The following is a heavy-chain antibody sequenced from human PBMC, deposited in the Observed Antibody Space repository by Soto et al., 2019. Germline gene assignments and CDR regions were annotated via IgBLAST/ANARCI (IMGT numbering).Heavy chain of an antibody. CDR2: IDPSDSYT. CDR3: ARLGRNYVFSLDS. J-gene: IGHJ5*01. CDR1: GYSFTSYW. V-gene: IGHV5-10-1*01. Sequence: PGESLKISGKGSGYSFTSYWISWVRQMPGKGLEWMGRIDPSDSYTNYSPSFQGHVTISADKSISTAYLQWSSLKASDTAMYYWARLGRNYVFSLDSWGQGTLVTVSS. D-gene: IGHD1-7*01.